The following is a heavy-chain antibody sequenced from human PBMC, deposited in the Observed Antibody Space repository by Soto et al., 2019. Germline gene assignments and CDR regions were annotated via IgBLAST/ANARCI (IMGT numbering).Heavy chain of an antibody. J-gene: IGHJ6*03. CDR3: AREGQALDYYYYYYMDV. CDR2: IYYSGST. Sequence: SETLSLTCTVPGGSISSYYWSWIRQPPGKGLEWIGYIYYSGSTNYNPSLKSRVTISVDTSKNQFSLKLSSVTAADTAVYYCAREGQALDYYYYYYMDVWGKGTTVTVSS. V-gene: IGHV4-59*01. CDR1: GGSISSYY.